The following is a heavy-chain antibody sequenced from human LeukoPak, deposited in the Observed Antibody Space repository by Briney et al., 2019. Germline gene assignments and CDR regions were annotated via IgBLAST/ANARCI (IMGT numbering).Heavy chain of an antibody. CDR3: ARGGGDFWSGYYTPYYFDY. J-gene: IGHJ4*02. Sequence: GASVKVSCKASGCTFTGYYMHWVRQAPGQGLEWMGWINPNSGGTNYAQKFQGRVTMTRDTSISTAYMELSRLRSDDTAVYYCARGGGDFWSGYYTPYYFDYWGQGTLVTVSP. CDR1: GCTFTGYY. V-gene: IGHV1-2*02. CDR2: INPNSGGT. D-gene: IGHD3-3*01.